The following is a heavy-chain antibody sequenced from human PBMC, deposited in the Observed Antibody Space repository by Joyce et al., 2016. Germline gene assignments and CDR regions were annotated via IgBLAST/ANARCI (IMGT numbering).Heavy chain of an antibody. D-gene: IGHD3-3*01. CDR1: GFTFSSYA. CDR2: ISSRGGST. J-gene: IGHJ4*02. V-gene: IGHV3-23*01. CDR3: ATWAPTNYDFWSGYSYYFDN. Sequence: EVQLLESGGGLVQPGGFLRLSCAASGFTFSSYAMSWGRQAQGEGVVWASTISSRGGSTYYADSVKGRFTISRDNSEDSLYLHMNSLRAEDTAVYYCATWAPTNYDFWSGYSYYFDNWGQGTLVTVSS.